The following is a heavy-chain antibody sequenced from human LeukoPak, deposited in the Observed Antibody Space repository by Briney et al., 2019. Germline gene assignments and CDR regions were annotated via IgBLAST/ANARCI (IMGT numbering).Heavy chain of an antibody. D-gene: IGHD2-2*01. CDR2: FDPEDGET. CDR1: GYTLTELS. J-gene: IGHJ4*02. V-gene: IGHV1-24*01. CDR3: AKDICSSTGCHEFDY. Sequence: ASVKVSCKVSGYTLTELSMHWVRQAPGKGLEWMGGFDPEDGETIYAQKFQGRVTMTRDTSISTAYMELSRLRAEDTALYYCAKDICSSTGCHEFDYWGQGTLVTVSS.